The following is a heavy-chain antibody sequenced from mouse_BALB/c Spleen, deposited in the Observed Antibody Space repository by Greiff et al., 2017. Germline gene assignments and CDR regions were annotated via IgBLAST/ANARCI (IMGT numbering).Heavy chain of an antibody. CDR2: ISSGGSYT. CDR1: GFTFSSYG. J-gene: IGHJ4*01. V-gene: IGHV5-6*01. Sequence: EVKLVESGGDLVKPGGSLKLSCAASGFTFSSYGMSWVRQTPDKRLEWVATISSGGSYTYYPDSVKGRFTISRDNAKNTLYLQMSSLKSEDTAMYYCASLQGDYAMDYWGQGTSVTVSS. CDR3: ASLQGDYAMDY.